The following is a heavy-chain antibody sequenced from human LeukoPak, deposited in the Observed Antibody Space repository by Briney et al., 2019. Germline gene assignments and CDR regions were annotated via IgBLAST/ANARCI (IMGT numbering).Heavy chain of an antibody. D-gene: IGHD2-21*02. J-gene: IGHJ6*02. CDR2: LYSGSAT. CDR1: GFTVSSNF. CDR3: ARGRGRSEKRHGDMLYYYYAMDV. Sequence: HPGGSLRLSCAASGFTVSSNFMSWVRLAPGKGLEWVALLYSGSATYYPDFVKGRFTIARHNSKNTLYLEMNSLSPEDTAVYYCARGRGRSEKRHGDMLYYYYAMDVWGQGTTGTVSS. V-gene: IGHV3-53*04.